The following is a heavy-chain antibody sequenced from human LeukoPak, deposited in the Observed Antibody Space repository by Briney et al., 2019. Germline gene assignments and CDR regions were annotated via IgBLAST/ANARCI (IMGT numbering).Heavy chain of an antibody. D-gene: IGHD6-13*01. CDR3: AREAQQLVTIYFDY. V-gene: IGHV1-18*01. J-gene: IGHJ4*02. Sequence: ASVKVSCKASGYTFTSYGISWVRQAPGQGLELMGWISAYNGNSYYAQKLQGRVTMTTDTSTRTAYMEVRSLRSDDAAVYYFAREAQQLVTIYFDYWGQGTLVTVSS. CDR2: ISAYNGNS. CDR1: GYTFTSYG.